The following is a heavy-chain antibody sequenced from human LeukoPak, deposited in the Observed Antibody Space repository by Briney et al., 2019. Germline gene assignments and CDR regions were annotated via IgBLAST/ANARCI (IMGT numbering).Heavy chain of an antibody. CDR3: ARTQIGGYFDY. J-gene: IGHJ4*02. Sequence: GGSLRLSCAASGFTFSSYWMHWVRQGPGKGLVWVSRINSDGSSTNYADSVRGRFTISRDNAENTLYLQMNSLRAEDTAVYYCARTQIGGYFDYWGQGALVTVSS. D-gene: IGHD3-10*01. CDR2: INSDGSST. CDR1: GFTFSSYW. V-gene: IGHV3-74*01.